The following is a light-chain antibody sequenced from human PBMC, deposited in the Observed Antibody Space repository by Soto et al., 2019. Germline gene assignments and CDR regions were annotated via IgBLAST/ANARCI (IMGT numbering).Light chain of an antibody. J-gene: IGLJ2*01. V-gene: IGLV1-44*01. CDR2: SNN. CDR1: SSNIGTNT. CDR3: AAWDDSMTGGV. Sequence: QSVLTQPPSASGTPGQRVTISCSGSSSNIGTNTVNWYQQFPGTAPKLLIYSNNQRPSGVPDRFSGSKSGTSASLAISGLQSDDEADYYCAAWDDSMTGGVFGGGTKLTVL.